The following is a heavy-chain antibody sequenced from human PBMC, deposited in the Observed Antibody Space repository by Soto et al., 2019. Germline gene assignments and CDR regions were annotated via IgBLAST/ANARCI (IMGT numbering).Heavy chain of an antibody. CDR2: INQDGSER. Sequence: EVQLVESGGGLVQPGGSLRLSCAASEFTFSKYWMTWVRQSPGKGLEWVANINQDGSERYYVDSVRGRFTISRDNAKNSLYLQMNSLRAEDTAVYYCVCGGNYFVYWGQATLVTVSP. J-gene: IGHJ4*02. V-gene: IGHV3-7*01. D-gene: IGHD3-16*01. CDR1: EFTFSKYW. CDR3: VCGGNYFVY.